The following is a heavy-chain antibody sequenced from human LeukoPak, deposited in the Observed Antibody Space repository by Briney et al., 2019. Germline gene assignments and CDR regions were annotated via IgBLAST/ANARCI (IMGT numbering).Heavy chain of an antibody. CDR3: GRGIQSFDP. J-gene: IGHJ5*02. CDR2: IDPNSGDT. CDR1: GCTFTGYY. Sequence: ASVTVSCTASGCTFTGYYMHWVRQAPGQGLEWMGRIDPNSGDTKYAQKFQDRVTMTRDTSMNTAYMEISSLRYDDTAVYYCGRGIQSFDPWGQGTLVTVSS. V-gene: IGHV1-2*06.